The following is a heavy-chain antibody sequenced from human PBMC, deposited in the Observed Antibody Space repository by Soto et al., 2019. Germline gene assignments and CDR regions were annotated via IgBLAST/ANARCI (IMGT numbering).Heavy chain of an antibody. J-gene: IGHJ3*02. CDR2: IYPGDSDT. V-gene: IGHV5-51*01. Sequence: GESLKISCKGSGYSFTSYWIGWVRQMPGKGLEWMGTIYPGDSDTRYSPSFQGQVTISADKSISTAYLQWSSLKASDTAMYYCARQDIVVVVAATPDAFDIWGQGTMVTVSS. CDR1: GYSFTSYW. CDR3: ARQDIVVVVAATPDAFDI. D-gene: IGHD2-15*01.